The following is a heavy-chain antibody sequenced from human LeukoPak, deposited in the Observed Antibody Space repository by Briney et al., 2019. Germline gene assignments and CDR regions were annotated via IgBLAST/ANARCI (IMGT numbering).Heavy chain of an antibody. V-gene: IGHV3-21*01. D-gene: IGHD3-10*01. J-gene: IGHJ5*02. CDR2: ISSSSSYI. CDR3: AKDAVLLWFGELSLPGWFDP. Sequence: GGSLRLSCAASGFTFSSYSMNWVRQAPGKGLEWVSSISSSSSYIYYADSVKGRFTISRDNSKNTLYLQMNSLRAEDTAVYYCAKDAVLLWFGELSLPGWFDPWGQGTLVTVSS. CDR1: GFTFSSYS.